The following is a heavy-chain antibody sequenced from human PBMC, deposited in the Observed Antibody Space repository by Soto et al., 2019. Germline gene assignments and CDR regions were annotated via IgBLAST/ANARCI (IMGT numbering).Heavy chain of an antibody. CDR3: ARDYYKYYDSSGYYRSPGY. CDR1: GFTFSSYA. Sequence: GGSLRLSCPASGFTFSSYAMHWVRQAPGKGLEWVALISYDGSDKDYADSVKGRFTISRDNSRNTLFLQMNSLRAEDTAVYYCARDYYKYYDSSGYYRSPGYWAQGTLVTVSS. V-gene: IGHV3-30-3*01. D-gene: IGHD3-22*01. J-gene: IGHJ4*02. CDR2: ISYDGSDK.